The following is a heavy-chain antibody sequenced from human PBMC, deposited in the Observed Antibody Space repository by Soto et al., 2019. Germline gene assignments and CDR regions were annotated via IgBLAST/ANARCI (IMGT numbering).Heavy chain of an antibody. CDR1: GGTFSSYA. D-gene: IGHD6-13*01. CDR2: ISAYNGNT. J-gene: IGHJ6*02. CDR3: ARDVGSWYVRSYYYGMDV. Sequence: ASVKVSCKASGGTFSSYAISWVRQAPGQGLEWMGWISAYNGNTNYAQKIQGRVTMTTDTSTSTAYMELRSLRSDDTAVYFCARDVGSWYVRSYYYGMDVWGQGTTVTVSS. V-gene: IGHV1-18*01.